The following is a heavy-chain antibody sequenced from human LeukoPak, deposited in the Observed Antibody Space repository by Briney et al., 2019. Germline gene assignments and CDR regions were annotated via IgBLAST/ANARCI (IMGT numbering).Heavy chain of an antibody. J-gene: IGHJ4*02. V-gene: IGHV3-9*03. D-gene: IGHD6-13*01. CDR3: AKDEGSSWFFKGIDC. CDR1: GFIFDDYA. Sequence: GGSLRLSCVASGFIFDDYAMHWVRQASGKGLEWVSGISWNSRYIGYADSVKGRFTISRDNAKNSLYLQMNSLRTEDMALYYCAKDEGSSWFFKGIDCWGQGTLVTVSS. CDR2: ISWNSRYI.